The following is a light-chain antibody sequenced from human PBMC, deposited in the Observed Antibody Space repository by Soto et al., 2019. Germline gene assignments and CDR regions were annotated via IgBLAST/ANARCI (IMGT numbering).Light chain of an antibody. Sequence: DIQMTQSPSTLSAFLGDRVTITCRASQSINTWLAWYQQKPGKAPKLLIYDAFSLESGVPSRFGGSGSGTEFTLTIISLQPDDFATYYCQQYNSYPWTFGQGTKVDI. CDR3: QQYNSYPWT. CDR1: QSINTW. CDR2: DAF. J-gene: IGKJ1*01. V-gene: IGKV1-5*01.